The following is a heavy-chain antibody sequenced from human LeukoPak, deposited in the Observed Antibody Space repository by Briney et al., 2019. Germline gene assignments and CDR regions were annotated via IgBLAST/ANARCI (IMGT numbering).Heavy chain of an antibody. CDR3: ARRLLLLGHYGMDV. CDR1: GGSFSGYY. Sequence: SETLSLTCAVYGGSFSGYYWSRIRQPPGKGLEWIGEINHSGSTNYNPSLKSRVTISVDTSKNQFSLKLSSVTAADTAVYYCARRLLLLGHYGMDVWGQGTTVTVSS. V-gene: IGHV4-34*01. CDR2: INHSGST. D-gene: IGHD2/OR15-2a*01. J-gene: IGHJ6*02.